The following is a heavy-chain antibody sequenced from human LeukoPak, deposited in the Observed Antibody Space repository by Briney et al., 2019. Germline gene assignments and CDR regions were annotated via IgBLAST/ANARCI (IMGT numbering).Heavy chain of an antibody. CDR3: ARVRGNSCDY. V-gene: IGHV1-2*02. CDR2: IRGDTGDT. CDR1: GYTLSDYY. J-gene: IGHJ4*02. D-gene: IGHD6-13*01. Sequence: ASVTVSCETSGYTLSDYYMHWVRQAPGQGLEWMGWIRGDTGDTDSPQKFQGRVTMTRDTSSNTAYMELSRLTFDDTARYFCARVRGNSCDYWGQGTLVTVSS.